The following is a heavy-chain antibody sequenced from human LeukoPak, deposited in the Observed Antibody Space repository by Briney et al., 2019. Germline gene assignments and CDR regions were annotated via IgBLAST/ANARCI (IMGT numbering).Heavy chain of an antibody. Sequence: ASVKVSCKASGYTFTSCGISWVRQAPGQGLEWMGWISAYNGNTNYAQKLQGRVTMTTDTSTSTAYMELRSLRSDDTAVYYCASGGNYDILTGYYIEYFQHWGQGTLVTVSS. J-gene: IGHJ1*01. D-gene: IGHD3-9*01. V-gene: IGHV1-18*01. CDR1: GYTFTSCG. CDR3: ASGGNYDILTGYYIEYFQH. CDR2: ISAYNGNT.